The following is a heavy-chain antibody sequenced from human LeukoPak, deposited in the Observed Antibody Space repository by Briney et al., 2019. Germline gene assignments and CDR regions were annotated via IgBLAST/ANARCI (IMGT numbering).Heavy chain of an antibody. CDR3: AGYTVVRGLTLSAFDI. Sequence: ASVKVSCKASGDTLTGYYIHWVRQAPRQGLEWVGCFDSNTGATHYAQKFQGRVTMTRDTSIDTDFLELRSLISDDTALYYCAGYTVVRGLTLSAFDIWGQGTMVTVSS. CDR2: FDSNTGAT. V-gene: IGHV1-2*02. CDR1: GDTLTGYY. J-gene: IGHJ3*02. D-gene: IGHD3-10*01.